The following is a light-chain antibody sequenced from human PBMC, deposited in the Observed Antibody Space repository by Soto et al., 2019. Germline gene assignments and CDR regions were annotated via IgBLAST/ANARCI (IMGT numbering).Light chain of an antibody. J-gene: IGKJ4*01. CDR3: QQYGSSRRLI. Sequence: EIVLTQSPGTLSLSPGERATLSCRASQSADSSYLAWYQQRPGQAPRLLIYCASTRATGLPERFSGSGSGTDFSLTISSLEPEDFAVYYCQQYGSSRRLIFGGGTKVEIK. CDR2: CAS. CDR1: QSADSSY. V-gene: IGKV3-20*01.